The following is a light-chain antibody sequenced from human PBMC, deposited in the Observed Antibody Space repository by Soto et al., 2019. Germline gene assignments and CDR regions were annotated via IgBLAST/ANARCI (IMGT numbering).Light chain of an antibody. Sequence: EIVLTQSPDTLSLSPGQRAPLSCRASQSVRSDYFAWYQQKHGQAARVIIFGVSTRATGVPDRFSGSGSGTDLTITISRLEPEDCELYYCQQYGNSPLTFGGGTKVDIK. V-gene: IGKV3-20*01. CDR2: GVS. CDR1: QSVRSDY. CDR3: QQYGNSPLT. J-gene: IGKJ4*01.